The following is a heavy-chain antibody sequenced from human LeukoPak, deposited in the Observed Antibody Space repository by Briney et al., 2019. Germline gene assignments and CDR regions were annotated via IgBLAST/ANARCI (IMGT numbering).Heavy chain of an antibody. Sequence: GGSLRLSCAASGFTFSNYWMSWVRQAPGKGLEWVANMKQDGSEKYYVDSVKGRFTISRDNAKNSLYLQMNSLRAEDTAVYYCAELGITMIGGVWGKGTTVTISS. V-gene: IGHV3-7*01. J-gene: IGHJ6*04. CDR3: AELGITMIGGV. D-gene: IGHD3-10*02. CDR1: GFTFSNYW. CDR2: MKQDGSEK.